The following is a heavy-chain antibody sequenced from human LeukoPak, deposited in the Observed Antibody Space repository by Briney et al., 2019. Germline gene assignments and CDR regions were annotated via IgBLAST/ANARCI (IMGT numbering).Heavy chain of an antibody. Sequence: SETLSLTCTVSGGSVSSGSYYWSWTRQPPGKGLEWIGYIYYSGSTNYNPSLKSRVTISVDTSKNQFSLKLSSVTAADTAVYYCARDHSGYDYGSIFDYWGQGTLVTVSS. V-gene: IGHV4-61*01. CDR1: GGSVSSGSYY. D-gene: IGHD5-12*01. CDR2: IYYSGST. CDR3: ARDHSGYDYGSIFDY. J-gene: IGHJ4*02.